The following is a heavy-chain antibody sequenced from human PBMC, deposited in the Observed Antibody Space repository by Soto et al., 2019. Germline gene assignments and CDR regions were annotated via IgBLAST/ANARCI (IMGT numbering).Heavy chain of an antibody. V-gene: IGHV3-23*01. J-gene: IGHJ1*01. CDR1: GFTFSNYA. Sequence: SGGSLRLSCAASGFTFSNYAMSWVRQAPGKGLEWVSAIIGNGGTTYYADSVKGRFTISRDNSKNTVYLQMNSLRVEDTAVYYCAKGVIWFRELSPRGQGTVVTVSS. CDR2: IIGNGGTT. D-gene: IGHD3-10*01. CDR3: AKGVIWFRELSP.